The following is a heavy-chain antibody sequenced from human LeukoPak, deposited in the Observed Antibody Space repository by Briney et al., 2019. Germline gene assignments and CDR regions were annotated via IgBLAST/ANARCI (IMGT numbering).Heavy chain of an antibody. Sequence: SETLSLTCTVSGGSIGSGGYYWSWIRQHPGKGLEWIGYIYYSGSTYHNPSLKSRVTISVDTSKNQFSLKLSSVTAADTAVYYCARDSLGYCSGGSCYHPAEDAFDIWGQGTMVTVSS. CDR1: GGSIGSGGYY. CDR2: IYYSGST. D-gene: IGHD2-15*01. V-gene: IGHV4-31*03. CDR3: ARDSLGYCSGGSCYHPAEDAFDI. J-gene: IGHJ3*02.